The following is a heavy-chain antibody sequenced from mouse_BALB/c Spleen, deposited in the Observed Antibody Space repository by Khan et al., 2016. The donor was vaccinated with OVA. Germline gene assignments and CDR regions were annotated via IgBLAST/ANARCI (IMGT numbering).Heavy chain of an antibody. V-gene: IGHV3-5*02. CDR3: ARNYGSLYWYFDV. Sequence: EVQLQESGPGLVKPSQTVSLTCTVTGISITSGNYRWSWIRQFPGNKLEWIGNIYYSGTVTYNPSLTSRTTNTRDTSKNKFFLEMNSLTAEDTATYYCARNYGSLYWYFDVWGPGTTVTVSS. CDR1: GISITSGNYR. D-gene: IGHD1-1*01. CDR2: IYYSGTV. J-gene: IGHJ1*01.